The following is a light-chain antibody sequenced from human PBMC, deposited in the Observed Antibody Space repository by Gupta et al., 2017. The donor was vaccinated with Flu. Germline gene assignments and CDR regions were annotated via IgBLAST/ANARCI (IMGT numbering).Light chain of an antibody. CDR2: GKN. Sequence: SSAVPQAPAVSVALGLTVTITCQGDSLRNYYARWYQQMPGQATALVIYGKNKRPSGLPDRFSASKSVSTAALTIAGAQAEDEADYYCNSLDNSGDHWVFGGGTKLTVL. J-gene: IGLJ3*02. CDR1: SLRNYY. V-gene: IGLV3-19*01. CDR3: NSLDNSGDHWV.